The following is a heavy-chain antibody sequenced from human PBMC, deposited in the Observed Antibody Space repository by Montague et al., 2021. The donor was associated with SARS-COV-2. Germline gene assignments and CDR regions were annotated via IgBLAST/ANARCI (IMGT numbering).Heavy chain of an antibody. CDR2: INYAGST. CDR3: ARSGRAWTLHY. CDR1: GDSITGSHW. D-gene: IGHD1-1*01. V-gene: IGHV4-28*01. J-gene: IGHJ4*02. Sequence: SETLSLTCAVSGDSITGSHWWGWVRQPPGKGLEWIAYINYAGSTFYNPSLKSRVTMSVDTSKNQFSLKLSSVTTVDTAVYFCARSGRAWTLHYWDQGTLVTVSS.